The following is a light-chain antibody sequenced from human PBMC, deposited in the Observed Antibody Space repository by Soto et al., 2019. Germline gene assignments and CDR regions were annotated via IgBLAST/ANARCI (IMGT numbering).Light chain of an antibody. CDR1: SSDVGAYDY. J-gene: IGLJ1*01. V-gene: IGLV2-14*03. Sequence: QSVLTPPASVSGSPGQSIAISCLGTSSDVGAYDYVSWYQQHPDRAPKLMVYEVHNRPSGVSNRFSGSKSVNTATLTISGLQPEDEADYYCASHTSSNTRVFGTGTKVTVL. CDR3: ASHTSSNTRV. CDR2: EVH.